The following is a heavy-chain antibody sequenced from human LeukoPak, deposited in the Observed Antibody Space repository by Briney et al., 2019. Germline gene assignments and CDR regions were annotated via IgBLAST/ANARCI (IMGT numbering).Heavy chain of an antibody. CDR2: ISSNGGST. CDR1: GFTFSSYA. Sequence: PGGSLRLSCAASGFTFSSYAMHWVRQAPGKGLEYVSAISSNGGSTYYANSVKGRFTISRDNSKNTLYLQVGSLRAEDMAVYYCAIADSICSSTSCQFDYWGQGTLVTVSS. D-gene: IGHD2-2*01. CDR3: AIADSICSSTSCQFDY. J-gene: IGHJ4*02. V-gene: IGHV3-64*01.